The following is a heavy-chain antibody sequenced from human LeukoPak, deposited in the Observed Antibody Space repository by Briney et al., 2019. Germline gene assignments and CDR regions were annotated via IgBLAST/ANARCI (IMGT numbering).Heavy chain of an antibody. CDR2: INPNSGGT. V-gene: IGHV1-2*02. CDR3: ARGGDSSGYYPFDY. J-gene: IGHJ4*02. CDR1: GYTFTGYY. D-gene: IGHD3-22*01. Sequence: ASVKVSCKASGYTFTGYYMHWVQQAPGQGLEWMGWINPNSGGTNYAQKFQGRVTMTRDTSISTAYMELSRLRSDDTAVYYCARGGDSSGYYPFDYWGQGTLVTVSS.